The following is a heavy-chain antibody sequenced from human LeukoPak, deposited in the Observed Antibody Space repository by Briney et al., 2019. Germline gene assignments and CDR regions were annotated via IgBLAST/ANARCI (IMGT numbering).Heavy chain of an antibody. V-gene: IGHV1-2*02. D-gene: IGHD4-17*01. Sequence: TSVKVSCKASGYTFTGYYMHWVRQAPGQGLGWMGWINPNSGGTNYAQKFQGRVTMTRDTSISTAYMELSRLRSDDTAVYYCARELRMTTVTTNNAFDIWGQGTMVTVSS. CDR1: GYTFTGYY. J-gene: IGHJ3*02. CDR2: INPNSGGT. CDR3: ARELRMTTVTTNNAFDI.